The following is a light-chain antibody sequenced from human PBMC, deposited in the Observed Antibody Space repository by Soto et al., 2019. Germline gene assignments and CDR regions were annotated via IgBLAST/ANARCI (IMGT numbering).Light chain of an antibody. CDR1: QSVSSSY. V-gene: IGKV3-20*01. CDR2: GAS. CDR3: QQHCSPSLT. Sequence: ESVFLDCPGTLYLSPCERATLSSSASQSVSSSYLAWYQQKPGQAPRLLIYGASSRATGIPDRFSGSGSGTDFTLTISRLVPEDFAVYYCQQHCSPSLTFGRGTKVDLK. J-gene: IGKJ4*01.